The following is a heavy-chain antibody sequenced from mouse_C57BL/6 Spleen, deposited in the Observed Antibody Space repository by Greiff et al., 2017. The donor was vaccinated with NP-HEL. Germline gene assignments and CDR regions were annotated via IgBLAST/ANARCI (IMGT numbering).Heavy chain of an antibody. CDR1: GYTFTSYW. Sequence: QVQLQQPGAVLVKPGASVKLSCKASGYTFTSYWMHWVKQRPGQGLEWIGMIHPNSGSTNYNAKFKSKATLTVVTSSRTAYMQLSSLTSEYSAVYYCARTIYYYGSSLDYWGQGTTLTVSS. D-gene: IGHD1-1*01. J-gene: IGHJ2*01. CDR2: IHPNSGST. V-gene: IGHV1-64*01. CDR3: ARTIYYYGSSLDY.